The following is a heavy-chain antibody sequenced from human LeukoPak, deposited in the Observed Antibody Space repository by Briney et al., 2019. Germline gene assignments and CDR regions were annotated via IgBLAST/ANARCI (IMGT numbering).Heavy chain of an antibody. CDR2: ISWNSGSI. Sequence: GGSLRLSCAASGFTFSSYSMNWVRQAPGKGLEWVSGISWNSGSIDYADSVKGRFTISRDNSKNTLYLQMNSLRAEDTAVYYCAKDGCTSASCYFDFWGQGTLVTVSS. CDR1: GFTFSSYS. D-gene: IGHD2-2*01. V-gene: IGHV3-23*01. J-gene: IGHJ4*02. CDR3: AKDGCTSASCYFDF.